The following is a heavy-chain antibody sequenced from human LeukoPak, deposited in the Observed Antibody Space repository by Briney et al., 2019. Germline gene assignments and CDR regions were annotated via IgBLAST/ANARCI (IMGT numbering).Heavy chain of an antibody. J-gene: IGHJ6*02. D-gene: IGHD2-2*01. CDR2: IIPIFGTA. V-gene: IGHV1-69*13. CDR3: ARVVGYCSSTSCYPKDADYYYYGMDV. CDR1: GGTFSSYA. Sequence: ASVKVSCKASGGTFSSYAISWVRQAPGQGLEWMGGIIPIFGTANYAQKFQGRVTITADESTSTAYMELSSLRSEDTAMYYCARVVGYCSSTSCYPKDADYYYYGMDVWGQGTTVTVSS.